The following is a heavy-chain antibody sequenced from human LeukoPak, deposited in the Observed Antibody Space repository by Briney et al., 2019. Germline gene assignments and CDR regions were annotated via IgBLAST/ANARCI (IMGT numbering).Heavy chain of an antibody. D-gene: IGHD3-22*01. CDR2: INPNSGGT. J-gene: IGHJ4*02. V-gene: IGHV1-2*02. CDR1: GYTFTGYY. CDR3: ARDFIAGYYDSSGYYRGHFDY. Sequence: ASVKVSCKASGYTFTGYYMHWVRQAPGQGLEWMGWINPNSGGTNYAQKFQGRVTMTRDTSISTAYMELSRLRSDDTAVYYCARDFIAGYYDSSGYYRGHFDYWGQGTLVTVSP.